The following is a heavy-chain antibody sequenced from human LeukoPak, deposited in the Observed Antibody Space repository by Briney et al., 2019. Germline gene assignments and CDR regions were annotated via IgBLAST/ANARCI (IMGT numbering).Heavy chain of an antibody. V-gene: IGHV3-30*02. CDR3: AKDFLYSGSYDGY. J-gene: IGHJ4*02. Sequence: PGGSLRLSCAASGFTFSSYGMHWVRQAPGKGLEWVAFIRNDGSNKYYADSVKGRFTISRDNSKNTLYLQMNSLRAEDTAVYYCAKDFLYSGSYDGYWGQGTLVTVSS. D-gene: IGHD1-26*01. CDR2: IRNDGSNK. CDR1: GFTFSSYG.